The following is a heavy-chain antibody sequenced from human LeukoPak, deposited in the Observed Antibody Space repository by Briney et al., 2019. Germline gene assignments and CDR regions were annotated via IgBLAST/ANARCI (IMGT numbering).Heavy chain of an antibody. D-gene: IGHD3-10*01. J-gene: IGHJ4*02. Sequence: GGSLRLSCAASGFTFSNAWMSWVRQAPGKGLEWVGRIKSKTDGGTTDYAAPVKGRFTISRDDSKTTLYLQMNSLKTEDTAVYYCTREFTITRGDDYWGQGTLVTVSS. CDR1: GFTFSNAW. CDR2: IKSKTDGGTT. V-gene: IGHV3-15*01. CDR3: TREFTITRGDDY.